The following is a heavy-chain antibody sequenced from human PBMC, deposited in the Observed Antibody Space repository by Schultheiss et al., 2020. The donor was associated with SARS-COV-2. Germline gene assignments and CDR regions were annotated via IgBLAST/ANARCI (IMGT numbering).Heavy chain of an antibody. D-gene: IGHD5-12*01. CDR2: ISSSGSTI. CDR3: ARDHSGYDCAIDY. CDR1: GFTFSDYY. Sequence: GESLKISCAASGFTFSDYYMSWIRQAPGKGLEWVSYISSSGSTIYYADSAKGRFTISRDNAKNSLYLQMNSLRAEDTAVYYCARDHSGYDCAIDYWGQGTLVTVSS. J-gene: IGHJ4*02. V-gene: IGHV3-11*01.